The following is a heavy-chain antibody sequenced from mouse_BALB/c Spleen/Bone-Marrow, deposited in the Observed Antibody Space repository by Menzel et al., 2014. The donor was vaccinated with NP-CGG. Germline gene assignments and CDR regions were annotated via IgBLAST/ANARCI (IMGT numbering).Heavy chain of an antibody. V-gene: IGHV5-17*02. J-gene: IGHJ4*01. CDR3: ARCRWAYGNISRGYAMDY. Sequence: DVQLVESGGGLVQPGGSRKLSCAASGFTFSSFGMHWVRQAPEKGLEWVAYISSGSSTIYYADTVKGRFTISRDNPKNTLFLQMTSLGSEDTAMYYCARCRWAYGNISRGYAMDYWGQGTSVPVSS. D-gene: IGHD2-1*01. CDR1: GFTFSSFG. CDR2: ISSGSSTI.